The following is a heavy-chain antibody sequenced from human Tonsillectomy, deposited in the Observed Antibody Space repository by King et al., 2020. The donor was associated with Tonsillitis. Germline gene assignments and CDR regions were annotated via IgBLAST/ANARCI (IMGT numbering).Heavy chain of an antibody. J-gene: IGHJ4*02. V-gene: IGHV1-3*01. D-gene: IGHD3-10*01. CDR3: AREGLRYYGSGSYSDY. CDR1: GYTFTSYA. Sequence: QLVQSGAEVKKPGASVKVSCKASGYTFTSYAMHWVRQAPGQRLEWMGWINAGNGNTKYSQKFQGRVTITRDTSASTAYMELSGLRSEDTAVYYCAREGLRYYGSGSYSDYWGQGTLVTVSS. CDR2: INAGNGNT.